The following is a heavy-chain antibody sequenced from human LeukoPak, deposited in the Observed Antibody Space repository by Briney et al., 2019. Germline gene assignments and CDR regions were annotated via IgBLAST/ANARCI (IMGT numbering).Heavy chain of an antibody. Sequence: QTGGSLRLSCAASGFTFSSYAMSWVRQAPGKGLEWVSGISGSGDNTYYADSVKGRFTISRDNSKNTLYLQMNSLRAEDTAVYYCATDVRLDNYWGQGTLVTVSS. CDR2: ISGSGDNT. D-gene: IGHD6-25*01. J-gene: IGHJ4*02. V-gene: IGHV3-23*01. CDR3: ATDVRLDNY. CDR1: GFTFSSYA.